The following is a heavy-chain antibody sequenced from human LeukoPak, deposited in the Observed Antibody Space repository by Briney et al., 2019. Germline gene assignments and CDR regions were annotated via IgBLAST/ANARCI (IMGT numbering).Heavy chain of an antibody. CDR2: IRSKANSYAT. J-gene: IGHJ4*02. CDR3: TRSVARDLYFDY. V-gene: IGHV3-73*01. Sequence: GGSLRLSCAASGFTFSGSAMHWVRQASGKGLEWVGRIRSKANSYATAYAASVKGRFTISRDDSKNTAYLQMNSLKTEDTAVYYCTRSVARDLYFDYWGQGTLVTVSS. CDR1: GFTFSGSA.